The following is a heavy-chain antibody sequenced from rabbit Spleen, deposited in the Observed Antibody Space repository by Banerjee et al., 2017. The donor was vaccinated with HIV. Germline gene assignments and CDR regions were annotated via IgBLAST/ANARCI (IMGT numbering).Heavy chain of an antibody. CDR3: ARDTGTSFSTYGMDL. J-gene: IGHJ6*01. Sequence: QEQLEESGGGLVKPEGSLTLTCKASGFSFSDRDVMCWVRQAPGKGLEWIACSYAGSSGSTYSAIWAKGRFTISKTSSTTVTLQMISLTAADTATYFCARDTGTSFSTYGMDLWGPGTLVTVS. CDR1: GFSFSDRDV. D-gene: IGHD7-1*01. CDR2: SYAGSSGST. V-gene: IGHV1S45*01.